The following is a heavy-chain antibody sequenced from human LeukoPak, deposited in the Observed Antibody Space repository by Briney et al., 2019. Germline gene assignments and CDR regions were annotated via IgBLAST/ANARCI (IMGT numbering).Heavy chain of an antibody. CDR3: ARLRTGYLDY. CDR1: GFSFSNYW. CDR2: IREDGSEK. D-gene: IGHD3/OR15-3a*01. V-gene: IGHV3-7*01. J-gene: IGHJ4*02. Sequence: SGGSLRLSCAASGFSFSNYWMSWVRQAPGKGLEWVATIREDGSEKYYVDSVKGRFTISRDNAKKSLYLQMNSLRAEDTALYYCARLRTGYLDYWGQGTLVTVSS.